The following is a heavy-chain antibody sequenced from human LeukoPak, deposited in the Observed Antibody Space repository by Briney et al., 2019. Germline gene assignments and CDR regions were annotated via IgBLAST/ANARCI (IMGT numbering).Heavy chain of an antibody. CDR2: IYYSGST. D-gene: IGHD2-21*01. V-gene: IGHV4-59*08. Sequence: PSETLSLTCTVSGGSMNFYYWSWIRQSPGKGLECIGYIYYSGSTYYNPSLKSRVTTSVDTSKNQFSLNLDPVTAADTAVYYCARRAGIGQAYFDYWGQGTLVTVSS. CDR3: ARRAGIGQAYFDY. CDR1: GGSMNFYY. J-gene: IGHJ4*02.